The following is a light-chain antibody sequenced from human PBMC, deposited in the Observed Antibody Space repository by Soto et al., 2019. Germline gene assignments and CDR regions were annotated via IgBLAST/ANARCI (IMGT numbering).Light chain of an antibody. CDR3: SSYEGSNNFGVPHV. J-gene: IGLJ1*01. Sequence: QSALTQPPSASGSPGQSVTISCTGTSSDVGDYNFVSWYQQHPGKAPKLMIYEVSKRPSGVPDRFSGSKSGNTASLTVSGLQPEDEADYYCSSYEGSNNFGVPHVFGTGTKVTVL. CDR2: EVS. CDR1: SSDVGDYNF. V-gene: IGLV2-8*01.